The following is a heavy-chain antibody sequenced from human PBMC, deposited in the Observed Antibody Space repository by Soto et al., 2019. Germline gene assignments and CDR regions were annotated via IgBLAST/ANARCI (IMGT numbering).Heavy chain of an antibody. Sequence: GGSLRLSCAASGFTFSNAWMNWVRQAPGKGLEWVGRIKSKTDGGTTDYAAPVKGRFTISRDDSKNTLYLQMNSLKTEDTAVYYCTTVRLDYGSGSYYILRYYYYGMDVWGQGTTVTVSS. CDR1: GFTFSNAW. CDR3: TTVRLDYGSGSYYILRYYYYGMDV. V-gene: IGHV3-15*07. J-gene: IGHJ6*02. CDR2: IKSKTDGGTT. D-gene: IGHD3-10*01.